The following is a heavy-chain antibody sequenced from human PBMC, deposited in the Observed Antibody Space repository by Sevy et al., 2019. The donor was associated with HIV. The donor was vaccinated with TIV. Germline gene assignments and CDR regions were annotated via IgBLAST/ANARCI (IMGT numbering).Heavy chain of an antibody. CDR1: GGYMRSSHY. V-gene: IGHV4-39*01. Sequence: SETLSLTCVVSGGYMRSSHYWGLIRQPPGKGLVWIASVYNGGNTYYNPSLKTRVTISADTSQNQFSLKLISVTAADTAVYYCVRVPQWLGPSFDTRGQGSLVTVSS. CDR3: VRVPQWLGPSFDT. J-gene: IGHJ4*02. D-gene: IGHD6-19*01. CDR2: VYNGGNT.